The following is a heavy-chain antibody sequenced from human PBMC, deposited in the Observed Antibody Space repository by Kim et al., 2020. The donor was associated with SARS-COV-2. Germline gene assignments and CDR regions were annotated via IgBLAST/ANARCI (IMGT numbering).Heavy chain of an antibody. CDR1: GFTFSSYW. D-gene: IGHD6-6*01. J-gene: IGHJ4*02. Sequence: GGSLGLSCAASGFTFSSYWMSWVRQAPGKGLEWVANIKQDGSEKYYVDSVKGRFTISRDNAKNSLYLQMNSLRAEDTAVYYCAREYKGIAARGSYFDYWGQGTLVTVSS. CDR3: AREYKGIAARGSYFDY. CDR2: IKQDGSEK. V-gene: IGHV3-7*01.